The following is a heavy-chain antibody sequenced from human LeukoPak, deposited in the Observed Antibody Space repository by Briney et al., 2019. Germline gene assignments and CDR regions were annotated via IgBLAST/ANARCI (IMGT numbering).Heavy chain of an antibody. J-gene: IGHJ4*02. CDR1: GFTFSDYW. D-gene: IGHD3-22*01. V-gene: IGHV3-7*01. CDR3: ARVNDSSGYYGTDY. Sequence: GGSLRLSCSASGFTFSDYWMMWVRQAPGKGLEWVGNIRQDDSEKNYVDSVKGRFTISRDNAKFSLYLQMNSLRAEDTAVYYCARVNDSSGYYGTDYWGQGTLVTVSS. CDR2: IRQDDSEK.